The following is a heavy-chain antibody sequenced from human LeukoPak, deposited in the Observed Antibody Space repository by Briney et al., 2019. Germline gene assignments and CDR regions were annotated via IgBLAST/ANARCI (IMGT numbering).Heavy chain of an antibody. J-gene: IGHJ6*03. V-gene: IGHV4-59*08. Sequence: PSETLSLTCTVSGGSIRNYYWSWIRQSPGKGLEWIGYIYYSGSTNYNPSLKSRVTISVDTSKNQFSLKLSSVTAADTAVYYCARNHYYYYMDVWGKGTTVTVSS. CDR1: GGSIRNYY. CDR2: IYYSGST. CDR3: ARNHYYYYMDV.